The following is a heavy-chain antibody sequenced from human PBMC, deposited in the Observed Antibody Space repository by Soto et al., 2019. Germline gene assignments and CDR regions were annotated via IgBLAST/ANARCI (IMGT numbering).Heavy chain of an antibody. J-gene: IGHJ5*02. V-gene: IGHV1-8*01. D-gene: IGHD2-15*01. CDR1: GYTFTSYD. CDR2: MNPNSGNT. Sequence: ASVKVSCKASGYTFTSYDINWVRQATGQGLEWMGWMNPNSGNTGYAQKFQGRVTMTRNTSISTAYMELSSLRSEDTAVYYCARGKKQIVVVVAATNYAVSKFDPWGQGTLVTVSS. CDR3: ARGKKQIVVVVAATNYAVSKFDP.